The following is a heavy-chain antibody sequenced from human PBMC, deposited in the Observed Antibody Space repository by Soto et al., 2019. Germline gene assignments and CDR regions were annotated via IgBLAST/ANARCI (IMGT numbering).Heavy chain of an antibody. Sequence: GASVKVSCKASGYTFTGYYMHWVRQAPGQGLEWMGWINPNSGGTNYAQKFQGWVTMTRDTSISTAYMELSRLRSDDTAVYYCARGGLNWNDVSNWFDPWGQGTLVTSPQ. J-gene: IGHJ5*02. D-gene: IGHD1-20*01. CDR2: INPNSGGT. CDR3: ARGGLNWNDVSNWFDP. CDR1: GYTFTGYY. V-gene: IGHV1-2*04.